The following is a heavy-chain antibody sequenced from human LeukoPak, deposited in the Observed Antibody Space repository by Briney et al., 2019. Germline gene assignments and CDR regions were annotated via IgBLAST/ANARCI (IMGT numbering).Heavy chain of an antibody. V-gene: IGHV4-4*07. CDR3: ARSYNDYNWFDP. CDR2: VYSRGST. D-gene: IGHD3-16*01. Sequence: PSETLSLTCTVSGGSISSHYWNWTRQPAGKRLEWIGRVYSRGSTNYNPSLKSRVTVSVDNSKNQFSLKLSSVTVADTAVYYCARSYNDYNWFDPWGQGILVTVSA. CDR1: GGSISSHY. J-gene: IGHJ5*02.